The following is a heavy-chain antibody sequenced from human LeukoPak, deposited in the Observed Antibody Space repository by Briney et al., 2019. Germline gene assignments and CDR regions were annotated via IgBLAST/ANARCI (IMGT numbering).Heavy chain of an antibody. CDR3: ARDPLRPNAFDI. V-gene: IGHV1-69*01. D-gene: IGHD5-12*01. Sequence: SSVKVSCKASGGTFSSYAISWVRQAPGQGLEWVGGIIPIFGTANYAQKFQGRVTITADESTSTAYMELSSLRSEDTAVYYCARDPLRPNAFDIWGQGTMVTVS. CDR1: GGTFSSYA. CDR2: IIPIFGTA. J-gene: IGHJ3*02.